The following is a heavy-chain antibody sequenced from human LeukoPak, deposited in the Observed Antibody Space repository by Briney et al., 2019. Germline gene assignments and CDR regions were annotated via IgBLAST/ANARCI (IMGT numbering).Heavy chain of an antibody. J-gene: IGHJ5*02. CDR1: GGSISSGGYS. CDR3: ARDMRYCSSTSCTNWFDP. CDR2: IYHSGST. D-gene: IGHD2-2*01. Sequence: SPTLSLTCAVSGGSISSGGYSWSWIRQPPGKGLAWIGYIYHSGSTYYNPSLKSRVTISVDRSKNQFSLKLSSVTAADTAVYYCARDMRYCSSTSCTNWFDPWGQGTLVTVSS. V-gene: IGHV4-30-2*01.